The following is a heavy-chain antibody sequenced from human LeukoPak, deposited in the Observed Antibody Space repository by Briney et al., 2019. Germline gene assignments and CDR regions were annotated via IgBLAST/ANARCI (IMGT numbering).Heavy chain of an antibody. Sequence: GGSLRLSCAASGFTFSSYAMSWVRQAPGKGLEWGSAISGSGGSTYYADSVKGRFTISRDNSKNTLYLQMNSLRAEDTAVYYCAKELRTAMVPRWYYFDYWGQGTLVTVSS. CDR2: ISGSGGST. D-gene: IGHD5-18*01. V-gene: IGHV3-23*01. CDR3: AKELRTAMVPRWYYFDY. J-gene: IGHJ4*02. CDR1: GFTFSSYA.